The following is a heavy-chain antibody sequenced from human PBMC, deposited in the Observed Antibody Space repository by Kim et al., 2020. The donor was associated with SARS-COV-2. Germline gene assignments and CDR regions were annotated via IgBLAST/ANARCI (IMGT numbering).Heavy chain of an antibody. Sequence: SETLSLTCTVSGGSISSGGYYWSWIRQHPGKGLEWIGYIYYSGSTYYNPSLKSRVTISVDTSKNQFSLKLSSVTAADTAVYYCASTYYYDSSGYYLPTYYFDYWGQGTLVTVSS. CDR1: GGSISSGGYY. D-gene: IGHD3-22*01. V-gene: IGHV4-31*03. CDR2: IYYSGST. CDR3: ASTYYYDSSGYYLPTYYFDY. J-gene: IGHJ4*02.